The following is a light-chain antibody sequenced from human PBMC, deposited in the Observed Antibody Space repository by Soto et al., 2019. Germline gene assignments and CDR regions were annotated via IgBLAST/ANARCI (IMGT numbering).Light chain of an antibody. J-gene: IGLJ1*01. V-gene: IGLV2-14*01. CDR2: EVT. Sequence: QSVLTQPASVSGSPGQSITMSCTGTSSDVDDYNYVSWYQQYPGKAPKLIIYEVTNRPSGVSNRFSGSKSGNTASLTISGLQAEDEADYYCSSYTSSTTYVFGTGTKVTVL. CDR3: SSYTSSTTYV. CDR1: SSDVDDYNY.